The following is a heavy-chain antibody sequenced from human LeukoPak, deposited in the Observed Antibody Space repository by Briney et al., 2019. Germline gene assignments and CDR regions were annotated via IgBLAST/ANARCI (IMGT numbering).Heavy chain of an antibody. CDR1: RFAFSSHA. D-gene: IGHD3-9*01. J-gene: IGHJ6*02. CDR3: EKVRPPYFDWLTDYCMDV. V-gene: IGHV3-23*01. CDR2: ISGDDGRT. Sequence: GGSLRLSCAASRFAFSSHAMSWVRQAPGKGLEWVSAISGDDGRTYYVDSVKGRFTIFRDNSENTLYLQMNSLRADDTAVYYCEKVRPPYFDWLTDYCMDVWGQGTTVIVSS.